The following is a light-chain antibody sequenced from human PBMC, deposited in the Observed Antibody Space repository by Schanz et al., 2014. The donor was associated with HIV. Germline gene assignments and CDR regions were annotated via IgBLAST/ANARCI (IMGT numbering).Light chain of an antibody. CDR1: GSDVGGFNR. CDR2: DVS. CDR3: SSFTSSFTYV. Sequence: QSALTQPPSVSGSPGQSVTISCTGTGSDVGGFNRVSWYQQPPGTAPKLMIYDVSNRPSGVPDRFSGSKSGNTAFLTISGLQADDEADYYCSSFTSSFTYVFGTGTKLTVL. V-gene: IGLV2-18*02. J-gene: IGLJ1*01.